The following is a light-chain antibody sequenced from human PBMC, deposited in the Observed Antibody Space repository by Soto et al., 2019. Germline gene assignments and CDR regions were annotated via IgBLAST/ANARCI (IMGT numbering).Light chain of an antibody. J-gene: IGKJ2*01. Sequence: EIVMTQSPATLSVSPGERATLSCRASQSVSSNLAWYQQKPGQAPRLLIYGASTRATGIPARFSGSRSGTEFTLTISSLQSEDCAVYYCQQYNNWPYTVGQGTKLEL. CDR2: GAS. V-gene: IGKV3-15*01. CDR3: QQYNNWPYT. CDR1: QSVSSN.